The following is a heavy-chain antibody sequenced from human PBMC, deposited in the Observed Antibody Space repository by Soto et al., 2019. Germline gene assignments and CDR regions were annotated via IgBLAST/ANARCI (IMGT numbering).Heavy chain of an antibody. CDR1: GFTFSSYW. CDR3: TRDFQGPLDYGMDV. D-gene: IGHD1-1*01. CDR2: VKYDGSQT. J-gene: IGHJ6*02. V-gene: IGHV3-7*01. Sequence: PCGSLRLSCADSGFTFSSYWMIWFRQAPGQGLEWVANVKYDGSQTYYVGSVKGRFTISRDNAKNSLYLQMNSLRAEDTAVYYCTRDFQGPLDYGMDVWGQGTTVTVSS.